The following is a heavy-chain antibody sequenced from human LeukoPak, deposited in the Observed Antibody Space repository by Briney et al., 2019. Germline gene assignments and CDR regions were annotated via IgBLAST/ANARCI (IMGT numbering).Heavy chain of an antibody. CDR1: GYTFTGYY. V-gene: IGHV1-2*02. Sequence: ASVKVSCKASGYTFTGYYMHWVRQAPGQGLEWMGWINPNSGGTNYAQKFQGRVTMTRDTSISTAYMELSRLRSDDTAVYYCARSRYCSGGSCTDAFDIWGQGTMVTVSS. J-gene: IGHJ3*02. CDR3: ARSRYCSGGSCTDAFDI. CDR2: INPNSGGT. D-gene: IGHD2-15*01.